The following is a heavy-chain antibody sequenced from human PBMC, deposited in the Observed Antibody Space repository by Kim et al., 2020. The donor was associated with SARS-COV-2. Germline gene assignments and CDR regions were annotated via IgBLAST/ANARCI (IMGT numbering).Heavy chain of an antibody. CDR2: T. J-gene: IGHJ4*02. CDR3: ASSGYDYYFDY. Sequence: TNYHPSRKSRVTISVDTSKNQFSLKLSSVTAADTAVYYCASSGYDYYFDYWGQGTLVTVSS. V-gene: IGHV4-4*09. D-gene: IGHD5-12*01.